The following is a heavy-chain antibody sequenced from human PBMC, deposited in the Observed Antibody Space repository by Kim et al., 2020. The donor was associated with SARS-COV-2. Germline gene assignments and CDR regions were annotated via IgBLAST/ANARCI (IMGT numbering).Heavy chain of an antibody. CDR3: ARDAGDYGDSLTDY. V-gene: IGHV3-20*03. Sequence: ADSVKGRFTISRDNAKNSLYLQMNSLRAEDTALYYCARDAGDYGDSLTDYWGQGTLVTVSS. D-gene: IGHD4-17*01. J-gene: IGHJ4*02.